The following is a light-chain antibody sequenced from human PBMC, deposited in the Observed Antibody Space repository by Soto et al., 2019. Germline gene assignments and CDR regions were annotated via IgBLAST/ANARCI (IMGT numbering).Light chain of an antibody. CDR3: QQCLTIPYT. CDR2: AAS. Sequence: DIQMTQSPSSLSASVGVRGTITCRASQTISTHLNWYQQKPGKAPKLLIYAASTLQSGVPSRFSGSRARTDFTLTISSLQPEDFATYYCQQCLTIPYTFGQGTKLQLK. J-gene: IGKJ2*01. V-gene: IGKV1-39*01. CDR1: QTISTH.